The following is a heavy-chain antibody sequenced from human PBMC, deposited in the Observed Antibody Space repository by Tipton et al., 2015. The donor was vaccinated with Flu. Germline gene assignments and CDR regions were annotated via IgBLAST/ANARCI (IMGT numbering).Heavy chain of an antibody. CDR1: GFSFSKYG. J-gene: IGHJ6*02. CDR3: AHRWFGELSLHYSGMEV. CDR2: ISQDGRTK. V-gene: IGHV3-30*03. Sequence: SLRLSCAASGFSFSKYGLHWVRQAPGQGLEWVAAISQDGRTKYYAGSVKGRFTISRDDSKNTVYLQMNSLSGDDTGVYYCAHRWFGELSLHYSGMEVWGQGTSVTVSS. D-gene: IGHD3-10*01.